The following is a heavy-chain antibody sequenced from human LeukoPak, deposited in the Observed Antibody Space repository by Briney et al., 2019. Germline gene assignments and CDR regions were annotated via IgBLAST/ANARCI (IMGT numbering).Heavy chain of an antibody. J-gene: IGHJ4*02. CDR1: GGSISNYY. Sequence: SETLSLTCSVSGGSISNYYWSWIRLPPGEGLEWIGSIYYSGSTNYNPSLKSRVTMSVDTSKNQFSLKLSSVTAADTAVYYCARHRTGWYWPYDYWGQGILLTVSS. D-gene: IGHD6-19*01. CDR3: ARHRTGWYWPYDY. V-gene: IGHV4-59*08. CDR2: IYYSGST.